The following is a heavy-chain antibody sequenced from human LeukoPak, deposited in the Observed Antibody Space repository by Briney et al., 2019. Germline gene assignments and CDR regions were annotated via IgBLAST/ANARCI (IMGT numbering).Heavy chain of an antibody. CDR3: ARRSTRVGWFDP. CDR2: IHYSGST. Sequence: SETLSLTCTVSGGPISSSSYYWGWVRQPPGKGLEWIGSIHYSGSTYYNPSLKSRVTISVDTSKNQFSLKLSSVTAADTAVYYCARRSTRVGWFDPWGQGTLVTVSS. J-gene: IGHJ5*02. CDR1: GGPISSSSYY. V-gene: IGHV4-39*01.